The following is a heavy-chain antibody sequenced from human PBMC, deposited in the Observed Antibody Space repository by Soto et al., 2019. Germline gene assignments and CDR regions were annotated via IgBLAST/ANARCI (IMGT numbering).Heavy chain of an antibody. J-gene: IGHJ4*02. V-gene: IGHV4-31*03. D-gene: IGHD3-10*01. Sequence: SETLSLTCTVSGGSISSGGYYWSWIRQHPGKGLEWIGYIYYSGSTYYNPSLKSRVTISVDTSKNQFSLKLSSVTAADTAVYYCARRITMVRGSFEYFDYWGQGTLVTVSS. CDR1: GGSISSGGYY. CDR2: IYYSGST. CDR3: ARRITMVRGSFEYFDY.